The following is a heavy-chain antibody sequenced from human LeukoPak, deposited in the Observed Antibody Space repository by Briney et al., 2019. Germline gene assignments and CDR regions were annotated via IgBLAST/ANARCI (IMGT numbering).Heavy chain of an antibody. CDR2: ICFSRTT. CDR1: GGSISSSDSY. Sequence: SETLSLTCTVSGGSISSSDSYWAWVRHPTGKGMEWIGSICFSRTTYYNPSLKSRVTMSIDTSKNHFSLKVASVTAADTAVYYCGRHFPETGRDEQPLEYWGQGSLFTVSS. V-gene: IGHV4-39*01. CDR3: GRHFPETGRDEQPLEY. D-gene: IGHD3-10*01. J-gene: IGHJ4*02.